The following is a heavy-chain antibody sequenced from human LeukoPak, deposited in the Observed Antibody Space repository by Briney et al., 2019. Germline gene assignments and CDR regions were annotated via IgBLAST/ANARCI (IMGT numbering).Heavy chain of an antibody. Sequence: ASVKVSCKASGYTFTNYGFSWVRQAPGQGLEWMGWISAYNGNTNYAQKLQGRVIMTTDTSTTTACMELRSLRSDDTAVCYCARDGGYYYGMDVWGKGTTVIVSS. CDR3: ARDGGYYYGMDV. CDR1: GYTFTNYG. J-gene: IGHJ6*04. D-gene: IGHD3-3*01. V-gene: IGHV1-18*04. CDR2: ISAYNGNT.